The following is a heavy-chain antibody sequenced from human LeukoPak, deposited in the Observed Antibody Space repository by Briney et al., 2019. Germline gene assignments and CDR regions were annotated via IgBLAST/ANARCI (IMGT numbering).Heavy chain of an antibody. Sequence: PSETLSLTCTVSGGSISSYYWSWIRQPPGKGLEWIGYIYYSGSTNYNPSLKSRVTISVDTSKNQFSLKLSSVTAADTAVYYCGRSYHDDAWAAFDMWGQGTVVTISS. CDR3: GRSYHDDAWAAFDM. CDR1: GGSISSYY. V-gene: IGHV4-59*08. D-gene: IGHD2-2*01. J-gene: IGHJ3*02. CDR2: IYYSGST.